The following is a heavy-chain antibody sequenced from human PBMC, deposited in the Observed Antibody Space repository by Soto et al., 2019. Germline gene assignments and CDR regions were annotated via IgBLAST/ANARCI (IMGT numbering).Heavy chain of an antibody. CDR3: ARLVTGEAAGTFWFDP. J-gene: IGHJ5*02. Sequence: WIWRRQAPGKELEWIGYMYYTGDTNYNPSLKSRVSISIDKSKNLFSLNLTSVTAADTAIYYCARLVTGEAAGTFWFDPWGQGTQGTVSS. CDR2: MYYTGDT. V-gene: IGHV4-59*01. D-gene: IGHD1-1*01.